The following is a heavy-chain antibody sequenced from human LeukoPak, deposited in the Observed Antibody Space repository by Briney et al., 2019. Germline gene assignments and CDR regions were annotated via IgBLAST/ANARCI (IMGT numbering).Heavy chain of an antibody. V-gene: IGHV3-30*18. D-gene: IGHD5-24*01. CDR1: GFTFSSYG. Sequence: PGRSLRLSCAASGFTFSSYGMHWVRQAPGKGLEWVAVISYDGSNKYYADSVKGRFTISRDNSKNTLYLQMNSLRAEDTAVYYCAKGGGRDGYNSGHFDYWGQGTLVTVSS. CDR2: ISYDGSNK. CDR3: AKGGGRDGYNSGHFDY. J-gene: IGHJ4*02.